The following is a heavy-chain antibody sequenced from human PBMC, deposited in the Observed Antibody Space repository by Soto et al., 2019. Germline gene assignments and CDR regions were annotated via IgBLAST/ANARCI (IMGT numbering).Heavy chain of an antibody. J-gene: IGHJ4*02. V-gene: IGHV4-59*01. CDR2: IYYSGST. D-gene: IGHD6-6*01. CDR3: ARVRVAARQKWGYFDY. Sequence: PSETLSLTCTVSGGSISIYYWRWIRHPPGKGLEWIGYIYYSGSTNYNPSLKSRVTISVDTSKNQFSLKLSSVTAADTAVYYCARVRVAARQKWGYFDYWGQGTLVTVSS. CDR1: GGSISIYY.